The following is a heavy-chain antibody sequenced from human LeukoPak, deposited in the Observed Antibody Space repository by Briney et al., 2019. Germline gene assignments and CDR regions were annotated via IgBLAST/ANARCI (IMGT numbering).Heavy chain of an antibody. V-gene: IGHV1-46*01. J-gene: IGHJ4*02. CDR1: GYTFTSYY. Sequence: ASVKVSCKASGYTFTSYYMHWVRQAPGQGLEWMGIINPSGGSTSYAQNFQGRVTITADKTTSTAYMELRSLTSEDTAVYYCAKDGEVYSSSSPYPVYWGQGTLVTVSS. D-gene: IGHD6-6*01. CDR3: AKDGEVYSSSSPYPVY. CDR2: INPSGGST.